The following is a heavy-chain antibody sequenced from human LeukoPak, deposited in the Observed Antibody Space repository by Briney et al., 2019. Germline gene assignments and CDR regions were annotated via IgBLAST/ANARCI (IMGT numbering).Heavy chain of an antibody. D-gene: IGHD2-2*01. V-gene: IGHV1-8*01. Sequence: ASVKVSCKASGYTFTTYDINWVRQATGQALEWMGWMNPNSGNTGYAQKFQGRVTMTRNTSISTAYMELSSLRSEDTAVYYCARGARVPARVFLLGYYYYMDVWGKGTTVTVSS. CDR3: ARGARVPARVFLLGYYYYMDV. J-gene: IGHJ6*03. CDR1: GYTFTTYD. CDR2: MNPNSGNT.